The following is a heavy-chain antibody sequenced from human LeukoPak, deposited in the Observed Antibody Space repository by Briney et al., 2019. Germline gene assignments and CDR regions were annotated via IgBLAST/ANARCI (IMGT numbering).Heavy chain of an antibody. J-gene: IGHJ4*02. CDR1: GFTFSSYA. Sequence: GGSLRLSCAASGFTFSSYAMSWVRQAPGKGLEWVSAISGSGGSTYYADSVKGRFTISRDNSKNTLYLQMNSLRAEDTAVYYCARSYGSCTNGVCYAFDYWGQGTLVTVSS. V-gene: IGHV3-23*01. CDR2: ISGSGGST. D-gene: IGHD2-8*01. CDR3: ARSYGSCTNGVCYAFDY.